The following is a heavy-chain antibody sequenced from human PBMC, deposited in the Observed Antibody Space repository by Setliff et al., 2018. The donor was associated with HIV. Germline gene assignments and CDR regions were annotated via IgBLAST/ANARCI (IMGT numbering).Heavy chain of an antibody. V-gene: IGHV1-18*01. CDR2: IGPYNGRT. D-gene: IGHD2-21*01. Sequence: ASVKVSCTTSGYMFIAYGMSWVRRAPGQGLEWMGWIGPYNGRTEYAQKFQGRVTMTTVTSTSTAYMESRSLRSDDTAVYYCARLSIPAYYYMDVWGKGTTVTVSS. CDR1: GYMFIAYG. CDR3: ARLSIPAYYYMDV. J-gene: IGHJ6*03.